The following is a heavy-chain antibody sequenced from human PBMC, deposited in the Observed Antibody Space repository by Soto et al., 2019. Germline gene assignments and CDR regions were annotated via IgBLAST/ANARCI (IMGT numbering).Heavy chain of an antibody. V-gene: IGHV1-18*01. CDR3: ARSVYYYDSSGYWSFDY. CDR2: ISAYNGNT. CDR1: GYTFTSYG. D-gene: IGHD3-22*01. Sequence: ASVKVSCKASGYTFTSYGISWVRQAPGQGLEWMGWISAYNGNTNYAQKLQGRVTMTTDTSTSTAYMELRSLRSDDTAVYYCARSVYYYDSSGYWSFDYWGQGTLVTVSS. J-gene: IGHJ4*02.